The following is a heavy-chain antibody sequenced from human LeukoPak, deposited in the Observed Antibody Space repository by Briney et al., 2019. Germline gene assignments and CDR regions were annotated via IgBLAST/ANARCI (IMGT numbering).Heavy chain of an antibody. V-gene: IGHV1-8*01. Sequence: GASVKVSCKASGYTFTSYDINWVRQATGQGLEWMGWMNPNSGNTGYAQKFQGRVTMTRNTSISTAYMELSSLRSEDTAVYYCAKAAGSGSYFQSPPPPHFDYWGQGTLVTVSS. CDR2: MNPNSGNT. CDR3: AKAAGSGSYFQSPPPPHFDY. J-gene: IGHJ4*02. CDR1: GYTFTSYD. D-gene: IGHD1-26*01.